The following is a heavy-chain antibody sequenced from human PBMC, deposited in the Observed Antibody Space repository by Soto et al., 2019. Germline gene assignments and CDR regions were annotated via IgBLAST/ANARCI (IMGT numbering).Heavy chain of an antibody. CDR3: AKDIYSSSSGQDY. D-gene: IGHD6-6*01. J-gene: IGHJ4*02. Sequence: EVQLVESGGGLVQPGRSLRLSCAASGFTFDDYAMQWVRQAPGKGLEWVSGISWNGGNIGYADSVNGRFTISRDNAKNSLFLQRNSLRADDTALYFCAKDIYSSSSGQDYWGQGTPVTVFS. CDR2: ISWNGGNI. CDR1: GFTFDDYA. V-gene: IGHV3-9*01.